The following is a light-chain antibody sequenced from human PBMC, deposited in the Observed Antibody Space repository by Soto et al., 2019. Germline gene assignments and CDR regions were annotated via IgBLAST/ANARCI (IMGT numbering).Light chain of an antibody. CDR3: TSYTSSTTNYV. Sequence: ALTQPASVSGSPGQSITISCTGTSSDIGGYDYVSWYQQHPGKAPKLMIYEVSNRPSGVSNRFSGSKSGNTASLTISGLQAEDEADYYCTSYTSSTTNYVFGSGTKLTVL. CDR1: SSDIGGYDY. J-gene: IGLJ1*01. CDR2: EVS. V-gene: IGLV2-14*01.